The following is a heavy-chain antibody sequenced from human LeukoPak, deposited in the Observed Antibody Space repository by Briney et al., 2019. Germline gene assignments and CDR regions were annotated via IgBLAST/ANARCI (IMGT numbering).Heavy chain of an antibody. J-gene: IGHJ5*02. D-gene: IGHD3-10*01. CDR3: ARDHYYYGSGSYRYWFDP. CDR2: IYTSGST. Sequence: SQTLSLTFTVSGGSISSGSYYWSWIRQPAGKGLEWIGRIYTSGSTNYNPSLKSRVTISVDTSKNQFSLKLSSVTAADTAVYYCARDHYYYGSGSYRYWFDPWGQGTLVTVSS. V-gene: IGHV4-61*02. CDR1: GGSISSGSYY.